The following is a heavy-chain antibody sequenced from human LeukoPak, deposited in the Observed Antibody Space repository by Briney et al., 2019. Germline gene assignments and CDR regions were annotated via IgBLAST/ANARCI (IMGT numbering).Heavy chain of an antibody. Sequence: PGGSLRLSCAASGFTFSSYAMGWVRQAPGKGLEWVSAISGSGGSTYYADSVKGRFTISRDNSKNTLYLQMNSLRAEDTAVYYCGKDHYGRYYDSSGYPIDYWGQGTLVTVSS. CDR1: GFTFSSYA. CDR3: GKDHYGRYYDSSGYPIDY. V-gene: IGHV3-23*01. D-gene: IGHD3-22*01. CDR2: ISGSGGST. J-gene: IGHJ4*02.